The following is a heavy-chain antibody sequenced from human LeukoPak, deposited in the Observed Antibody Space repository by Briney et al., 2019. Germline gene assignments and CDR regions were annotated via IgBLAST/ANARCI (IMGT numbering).Heavy chain of an antibody. CDR3: ARDDRDEYYFDY. D-gene: IGHD2-21*02. CDR1: GFTFSSYS. Sequence: GGSLRLSCAASGFTFSSYSMNWVRQAPGKGLEWVSSISSSSSYIYYADSVKGRFTISRDNAKNSLYLQMNSLRAEDTAAYYCARDDRDEYYFDYWGQGTLVTVSS. V-gene: IGHV3-21*01. J-gene: IGHJ4*02. CDR2: ISSSSSYI.